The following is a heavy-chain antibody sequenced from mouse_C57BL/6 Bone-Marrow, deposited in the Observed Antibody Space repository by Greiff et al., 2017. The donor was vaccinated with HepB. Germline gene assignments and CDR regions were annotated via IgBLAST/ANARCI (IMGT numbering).Heavy chain of an antibody. Sequence: VQLQQPGAELVKPGASVKMSCKASGYTFTSYWLTWVKQRPGQGLEWIGDIYPGSGSTNYNEKFKGKATLTVDTSSSTAYMQLSSLTSEDSAVYYCAREGYGPWFAYWGQGTLVTVSA. CDR1: GYTFTSYW. J-gene: IGHJ3*01. CDR3: AREGYGPWFAY. D-gene: IGHD1-1*02. V-gene: IGHV1-55*01. CDR2: IYPGSGST.